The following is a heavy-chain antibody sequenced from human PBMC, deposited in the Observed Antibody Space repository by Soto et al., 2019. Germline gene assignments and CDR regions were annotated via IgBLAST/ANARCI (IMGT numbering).Heavy chain of an antibody. CDR2: IYYSGST. CDR3: SSPMIAARRGGYYYYYMDV. D-gene: IGHD6-6*01. CDR1: GGSISSSSYY. J-gene: IGHJ6*03. V-gene: IGHV4-39*01. Sequence: PSETLSLTCTVSGGSISSSSYYWGWIRQPPGKGQEWIGSIYYSGSTYYNPSLKSRVTISVDTSKNQFSLKLSSVTAADTAVYYCSSPMIAARRGGYYYYYMDVWGKGTTVTVSS.